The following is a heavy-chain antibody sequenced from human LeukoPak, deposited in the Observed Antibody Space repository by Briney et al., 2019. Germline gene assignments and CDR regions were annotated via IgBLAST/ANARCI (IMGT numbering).Heavy chain of an antibody. J-gene: IGHJ4*02. CDR3: AKVNYYESSGYYDY. CDR1: GFPSSSYG. Sequence: PGRSLRLSCAASGFPSSSYGMHWVRQAPGKGLEWVAVISHDGTNKYYVDSVKGRFTISRDNSKNTLYLQMNSLRAEDTAVYYCAKVNYYESSGYYDYWGQGTLVTVSS. D-gene: IGHD3-22*01. V-gene: IGHV3-30*18. CDR2: ISHDGTNK.